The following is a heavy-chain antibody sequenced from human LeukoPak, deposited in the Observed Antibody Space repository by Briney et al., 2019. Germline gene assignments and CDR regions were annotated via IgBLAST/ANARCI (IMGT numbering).Heavy chain of an antibody. D-gene: IGHD2-21*02. Sequence: PGGSLRLSCAASGFTFSSFTMNWVRQAPGRGLEWVSPITSSSGYIHYADSVKGRFTISRDNAKNSLYLQMNSLRAEDTAVYYCARGVSFRMVGTATDFDYWGQGTLVTVSS. J-gene: IGHJ4*02. CDR2: ITSSSGYI. V-gene: IGHV3-21*01. CDR3: ARGVSFRMVGTATDFDY. CDR1: GFTFSSFT.